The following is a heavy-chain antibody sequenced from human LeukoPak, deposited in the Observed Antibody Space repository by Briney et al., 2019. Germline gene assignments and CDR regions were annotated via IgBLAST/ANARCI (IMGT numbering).Heavy chain of an antibody. V-gene: IGHV3-30-3*01. CDR1: GFTFSSYP. J-gene: IGHJ4*02. CDR3: AREGGETGVGLVDY. Sequence: PGRSLRLSCAASGFTFSSYPMHWVRQAPGKGLEWVAVISYDGSNKYYADSVKGRFTISRDNSKNSLYLQMNSLRAEDTAVYYCAREGGETGVGLVDYWGQGTLVTVSS. D-gene: IGHD1-26*01. CDR2: ISYDGSNK.